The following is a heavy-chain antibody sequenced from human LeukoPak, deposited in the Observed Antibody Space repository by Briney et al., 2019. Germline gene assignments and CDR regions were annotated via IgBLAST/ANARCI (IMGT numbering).Heavy chain of an antibody. Sequence: PGGSLRLSCAASGFTFSSYGMHWVRQAPGKGLEWVTVISYDASNSYYADSVKGRFTISRDNSKNTLYLQMNSLRAEDTAVYYCARDLNYDFWSGNDYYYYGMDVWGQGTTVTVSS. D-gene: IGHD3-3*01. CDR2: ISYDASNS. J-gene: IGHJ6*02. CDR1: GFTFSSYG. CDR3: ARDLNYDFWSGNDYYYYGMDV. V-gene: IGHV3-30*03.